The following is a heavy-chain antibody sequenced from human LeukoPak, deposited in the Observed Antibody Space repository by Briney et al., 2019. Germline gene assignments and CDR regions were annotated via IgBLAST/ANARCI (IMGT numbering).Heavy chain of an antibody. CDR1: GYTLTTYG. V-gene: IGHV1-18*01. CDR2: ISAYNGNT. J-gene: IGHJ4*02. Sequence: ASVKVSCKASGYTLTTYGISWVRQAPGQGLEWMGWISAYNGNTNYAQKFQGRVTMTRDTSISTAYMELSRLRSDDTAVYYCATLGYGEQYYFDYWGQGTLVTVSS. D-gene: IGHD5-12*01. CDR3: ATLGYGEQYYFDY.